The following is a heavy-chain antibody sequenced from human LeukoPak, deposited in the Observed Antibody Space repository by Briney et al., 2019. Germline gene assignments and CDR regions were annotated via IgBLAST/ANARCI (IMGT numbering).Heavy chain of an antibody. V-gene: IGHV3-66*01. J-gene: IGHJ4*02. CDR2: IYSGGST. D-gene: IGHD5-18*01. CDR1: GFTFSSYG. CDR3: ARWLPEVYFDY. Sequence: PGGSLRLSCAASGFTFSSYGMSWVRQAPGKGLEWVSVIYSGGSTYYADSVKGRFTISRDNSKNTLYLQMNSLRAEDTAVYYCARWLPEVYFDYWGQGTLVTVSS.